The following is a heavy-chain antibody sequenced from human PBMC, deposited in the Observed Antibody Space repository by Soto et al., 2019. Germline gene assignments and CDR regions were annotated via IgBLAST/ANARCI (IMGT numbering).Heavy chain of an antibody. D-gene: IGHD1-1*01. CDR2: INPNSGGT. CDR1: GYTFTGYY. V-gene: IGHV1-2*04. J-gene: IGHJ4*02. Sequence: ASVKISCKASGYTFTGYYMHWVRQAPGQGLEWMGWINPNSGGTNYAQKFQGWVTMTRDTSISTAYMELSRLRSDDTAVYYCAILFGTRGGYFDYWGQGTLVTVSS. CDR3: AILFGTRGGYFDY.